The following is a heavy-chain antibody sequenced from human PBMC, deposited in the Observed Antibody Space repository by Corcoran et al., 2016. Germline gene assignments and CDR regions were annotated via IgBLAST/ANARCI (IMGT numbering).Heavy chain of an antibody. J-gene: IGHJ3*02. V-gene: IGHV4-39*01. CDR3: ARHLGIVVVPAAIPAFDI. D-gene: IGHD2-2*03. CDR2: IYYSGST. Sequence: QLQLQESGPGLVKPSETLSLTCTVSGGSISSSSYYWGWIRQPPGKGLEWIGSIYYSGSTYYNPSLKSRVTISVDTSKNQFSLKLSFVTAADTAVYYCARHLGIVVVPAAIPAFDIWGQGTMVTVSS. CDR1: GGSISSSSYY.